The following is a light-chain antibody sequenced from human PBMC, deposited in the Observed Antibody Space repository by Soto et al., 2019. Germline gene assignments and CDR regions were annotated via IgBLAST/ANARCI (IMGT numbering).Light chain of an antibody. V-gene: IGKV3-15*01. CDR1: QRISSN. CDR2: GAS. Sequence: EIVMTQSPATLSVSLGERATLSCRASQRISSNLAWYQQKPGQPPRRLIYGASTRATGIPARFSGSGSGTEFTLIISSLQSEDFALYYCQQYSDWPLYTFGQGTKLEIK. CDR3: QQYSDWPLYT. J-gene: IGKJ2*01.